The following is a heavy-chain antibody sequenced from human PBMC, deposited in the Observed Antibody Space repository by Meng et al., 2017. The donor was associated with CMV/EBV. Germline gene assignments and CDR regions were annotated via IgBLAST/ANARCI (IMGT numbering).Heavy chain of an antibody. J-gene: IGHJ5*02. V-gene: IGHV3-23*01. CDR1: GFTFSSYA. CDR2: ISGSGGST. Sequence: LSLTCAASGFTFSSYAMSWVRQAPGKGLEWVSAISGSGGSTYYADSVKGRFTISRDNSKNTLYLQMNSLRAEDTAVYYCAQRTIAAARNWFDPWGQGTLVTVSS. D-gene: IGHD6-6*01. CDR3: AQRTIAAARNWFDP.